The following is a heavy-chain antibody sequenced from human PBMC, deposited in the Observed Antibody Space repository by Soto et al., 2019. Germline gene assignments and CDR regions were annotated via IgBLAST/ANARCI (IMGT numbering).Heavy chain of an antibody. CDR2: IVVGNGNT. V-gene: IGHV1-58*01. Sequence: SVKVSCKASGFTVSDSAVQWVRQARGQPLEWIGYIVVGNGNTNFAQRFQERVTFSSDKSRGTAYMELRSLRSEDTAVYYCAATTHSDFWIGYFAGVAFDLCGPARKATVSS. CDR1: GFTVSDSA. J-gene: IGHJ3*01. CDR3: AATTHSDFWIGYFAGVAFDL. D-gene: IGHD3-3*01.